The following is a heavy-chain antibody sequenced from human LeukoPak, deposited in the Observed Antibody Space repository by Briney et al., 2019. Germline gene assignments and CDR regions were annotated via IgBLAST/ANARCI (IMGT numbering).Heavy chain of an antibody. Sequence: PGGSLRLSCPASGFTFSNYVMSWVRQAPGKGLEWVSAITGGSDSTYYADSVKGRFTISRDNSKNTLYLQMNSLRAEDTAVYYCARSEIYCSSTSCYDLYGMDVWGQGTTVTVSS. CDR3: ARSEIYCSSTSCYDLYGMDV. CDR2: ITGGSDST. J-gene: IGHJ6*02. D-gene: IGHD2-2*01. V-gene: IGHV3-23*01. CDR1: GFTFSNYV.